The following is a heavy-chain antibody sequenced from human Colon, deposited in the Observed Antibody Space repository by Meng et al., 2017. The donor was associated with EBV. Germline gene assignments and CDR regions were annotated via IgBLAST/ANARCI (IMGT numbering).Heavy chain of an antibody. D-gene: IGHD2-21*02. J-gene: IGHJ5*02. CDR1: GDSISSGDYS. Sequence: QLLLPASDSGLVQPSPSLSLTCAVSGDSISSGDYSWSWIRQPPGQGLEWIGYIYHGGTTYNTSLKSRVTISVDNSKNQFSLRLTSVTAADTAVYYCARGPYCGGDCYWFDPWGQGTLVTVSS. CDR3: ARGPYCGGDCYWFDP. CDR2: IYHGGTT. V-gene: IGHV4-30-2*01.